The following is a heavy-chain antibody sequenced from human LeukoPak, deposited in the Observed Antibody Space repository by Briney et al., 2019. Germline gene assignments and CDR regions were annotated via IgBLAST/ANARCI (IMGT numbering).Heavy chain of an antibody. D-gene: IGHD3-10*01. CDR1: GFTFSSYS. J-gene: IGHJ5*02. V-gene: IGHV3-23*01. Sequence: GGSLRLSCAASGFTFSSYSMTWVRQAPGKGLEWVSGINGSGGRTYYGDSVKGRFTISRDNSKNTLYLQMNSLRVEDTAVYYCAKGGPWFDPWGQGTLVTVSS. CDR3: AKGGPWFDP. CDR2: INGSGGRT.